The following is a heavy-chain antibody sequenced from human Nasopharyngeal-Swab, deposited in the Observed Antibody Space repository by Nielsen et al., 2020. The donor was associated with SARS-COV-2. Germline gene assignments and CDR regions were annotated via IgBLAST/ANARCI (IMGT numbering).Heavy chain of an antibody. CDR1: GDTFTSYA. D-gene: IGHD2-21*01. Sequence: ASVKVSCKASGDTFTSYAMNWVRQAPGQGLEWMGWINTNTGNPTYAQGFTGRFVFSLYTSVSTAYLQISSLKAEDTAVYYCARDSSKILWTNSFRPAYYMGVWGKGTTVTVSS. V-gene: IGHV7-4-1*02. CDR2: INTNTGNP. CDR3: ARDSSKILWTNSFRPAYYMGV. J-gene: IGHJ6*03.